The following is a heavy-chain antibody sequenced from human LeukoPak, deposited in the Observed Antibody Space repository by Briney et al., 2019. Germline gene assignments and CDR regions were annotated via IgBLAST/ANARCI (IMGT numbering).Heavy chain of an antibody. V-gene: IGHV3-15*01. D-gene: IGHD6-19*01. CDR2: IKSKTDGGTT. J-gene: IGHJ4*02. Sequence: GGSLRLSCAASGFTFSNAWMSWVRQAPGKGLEWVGCIKSKTDGGTTDYAAPVKGRFTISRDDSKNTLYLQMNSLKTEDTAVYYCTTGPPAGYSSGWYSGLFDYWGQGTLVTVSS. CDR1: GFTFSNAW. CDR3: TTGPPAGYSSGWYSGLFDY.